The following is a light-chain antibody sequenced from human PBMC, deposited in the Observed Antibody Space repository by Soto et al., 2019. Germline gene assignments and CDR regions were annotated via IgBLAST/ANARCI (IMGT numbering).Light chain of an antibody. V-gene: IGKV3-11*01. Sequence: EIVLGQSPATLYLSPGERATRSCRASQSVSSNLAWYQQKPGQAARLLIYDASNRATGIPARFSGSGSGTDFTLTISRLEPEDFAVYYCQRGDTFGQGTRLEIK. CDR1: QSVSSN. J-gene: IGKJ5*01. CDR2: DAS. CDR3: QRGDT.